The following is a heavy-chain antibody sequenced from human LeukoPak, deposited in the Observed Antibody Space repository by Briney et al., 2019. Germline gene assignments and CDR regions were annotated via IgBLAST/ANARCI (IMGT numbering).Heavy chain of an antibody. D-gene: IGHD3-3*01. CDR2: IKQDGSEK. CDR3: ARELIPSTYYDFWSGYPFDY. V-gene: IGHV3-7*03. CDR1: GFTFSSYW. J-gene: IGHJ4*02. Sequence: HAGGSLRLSCAASGFTFSSYWMSWVRQAPGKGLEWVANIKQDGSEKYYVDSVKGRFTISRENAKNSLYLQMNSLRAEDTAVYYCARELIPSTYYDFWSGYPFDYWGQGTLVTVSS.